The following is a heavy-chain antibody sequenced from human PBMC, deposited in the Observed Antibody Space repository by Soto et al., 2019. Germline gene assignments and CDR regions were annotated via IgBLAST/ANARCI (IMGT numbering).Heavy chain of an antibody. CDR2: IYYSGST. D-gene: IGHD6-13*01. J-gene: IGHJ5*02. Sequence: QVQLQESGPGLVKPSQTLSLTCTVSGGSISSGGYSWSWIRQHPGKGLEWIGYIYYSGSTYSNPSLKSRVTISVDTSKNQFSLKLSSVTAADTAVYYCARAFSDSSSFFDPWGQGTLVTVSS. V-gene: IGHV4-31*03. CDR3: ARAFSDSSSFFDP. CDR1: GGSISSGGYS.